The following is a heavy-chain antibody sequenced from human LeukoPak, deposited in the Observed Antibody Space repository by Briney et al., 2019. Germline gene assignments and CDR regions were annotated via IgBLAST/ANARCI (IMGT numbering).Heavy chain of an antibody. CDR3: ARVRGYYDSSGHFDY. Sequence: GESLKISCKGSGYSFTSYRISWVRQMPGKGLEWMGRIDPSDSYTNYSPSFQGHVTISADKSISTAYLQWSSLKASDTAMYYCARVRGYYDSSGHFDYWGQGTLVTVSS. V-gene: IGHV5-10-1*01. CDR1: GYSFTSYR. J-gene: IGHJ4*02. CDR2: IDPSDSYT. D-gene: IGHD3-22*01.